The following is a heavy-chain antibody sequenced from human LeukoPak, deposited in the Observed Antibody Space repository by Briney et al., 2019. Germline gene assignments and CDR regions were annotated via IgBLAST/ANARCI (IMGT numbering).Heavy chain of an antibody. Sequence: KPSETLSLTCNVSGDSITSGAFYWAWIRQSPGKGLEWIGNVYYSGSTQYNPSLRGRVSISMDKTKNQFSLNLNSVSVTDTAIYYCARRDYAAWFDPWGQGILVTVSS. D-gene: IGHD4/OR15-4a*01. CDR2: VYYSGST. CDR1: GDSITSGAFY. CDR3: ARRDYAAWFDP. V-gene: IGHV4-39*01. J-gene: IGHJ5*02.